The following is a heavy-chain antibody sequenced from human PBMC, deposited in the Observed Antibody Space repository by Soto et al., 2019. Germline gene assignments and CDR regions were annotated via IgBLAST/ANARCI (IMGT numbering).Heavy chain of an antibody. Sequence: QVQLQESGPGLVKPSQTLSLTCTVSGGSISSGGYYWSWIRQHPGKGLEWIGYIYYSGSTYYNPSLLSPATLSVDTAKNQFSLKLSSATAADTAVYFCARTGERCILGYYFDYWGQGTLVTVSS. D-gene: IGHD2-21*01. V-gene: IGHV4-31*01. CDR2: IYYSGST. J-gene: IGHJ4*02. CDR1: GGSISSGGYY. CDR3: ARTGERCILGYYFDY.